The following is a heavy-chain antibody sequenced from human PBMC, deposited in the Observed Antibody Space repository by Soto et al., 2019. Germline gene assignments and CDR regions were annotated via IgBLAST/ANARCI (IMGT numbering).Heavy chain of an antibody. CDR3: ARARYYDWCFDL. CDR2: MYTSGST. D-gene: IGHD3-9*01. Sequence: SETLSLTCTVSGGSISNYYWTWIRQPAGKGLEWIGRMYTSGSTNYNPSLKSRVTMSVDTSKNQFSLNLRSVTAADTAVYSCARARYYDWCFDLWGLGTPVTVSS. V-gene: IGHV4-4*07. J-gene: IGHJ4*02. CDR1: GGSISNYY.